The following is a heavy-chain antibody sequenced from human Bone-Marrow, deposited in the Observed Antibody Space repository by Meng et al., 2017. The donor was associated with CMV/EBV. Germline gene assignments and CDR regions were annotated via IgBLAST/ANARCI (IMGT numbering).Heavy chain of an antibody. CDR3: ARAYLEDDYYDSSCYRGWFDP. CDR1: GYTFTSYD. CDR2: MNPNSGNT. D-gene: IGHD3-22*01. Sequence: ASVKVSCKASGYTFTSYDINWVRQATGQGLEWMGWMNPNSGNTGYAQKFQGRVTITRNTSISTAYMELSSLRSEDTAVYYCARAYLEDDYYDSSCYRGWFDPWGQGTLVTVSS. V-gene: IGHV1-8*03. J-gene: IGHJ5*02.